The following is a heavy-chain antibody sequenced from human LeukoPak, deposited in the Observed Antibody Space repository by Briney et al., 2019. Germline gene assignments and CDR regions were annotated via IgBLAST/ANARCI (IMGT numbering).Heavy chain of an antibody. Sequence: GGSLRLYCAASGFTFSNYGIHWVRQDPGKGLEWVAVIWYDGSNKYYADSVKGRFTISRDNSKNTLYLQMNSLRSEDTAVYYCGRDGSGRYTIDYWGQGTVVTVSS. V-gene: IGHV3-33*01. D-gene: IGHD6-19*01. CDR3: GRDGSGRYTIDY. J-gene: IGHJ4*02. CDR1: GFTFSNYG. CDR2: IWYDGSNK.